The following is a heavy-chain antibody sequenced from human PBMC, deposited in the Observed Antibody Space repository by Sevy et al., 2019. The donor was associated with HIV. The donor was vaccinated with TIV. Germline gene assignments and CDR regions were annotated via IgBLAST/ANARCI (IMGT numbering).Heavy chain of an antibody. CDR3: ANAYSGSYSHSYLYALDV. V-gene: IGHV3-30*18. CDR2: ISHDGINE. J-gene: IGHJ6*02. D-gene: IGHD1-26*01. CDR1: GFSFSYYC. Sequence: GGSLRLSCIGSGFSFSYYCIHWVRQSPGKGLDWVALISHDGINEYYAYSVKGRFTISRDNSKNTVYLEMNSLRNEDTAIYFCANAYSGSYSHSYLYALDVWGQGTTVTVSS.